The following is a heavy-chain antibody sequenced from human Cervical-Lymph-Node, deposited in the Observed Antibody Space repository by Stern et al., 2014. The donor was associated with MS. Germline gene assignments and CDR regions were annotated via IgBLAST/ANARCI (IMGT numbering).Heavy chain of an antibody. CDR1: GASLRSLNYY. J-gene: IGHJ4*02. CDR2: ISYSGNT. D-gene: IGHD4-17*01. V-gene: IGHV4-31*03. Sequence: VQLVESGPGLVKPSQTLSLTCTVSGASLRSLNYYWSWIRPRPGKGLEWIGFISYSGNTNYNPSLKSRVTVSADTSKTQFSLRLTSVTAADTAVYYCARDNGLRVEQFFDYWGQGILVTVSS. CDR3: ARDNGLRVEQFFDY.